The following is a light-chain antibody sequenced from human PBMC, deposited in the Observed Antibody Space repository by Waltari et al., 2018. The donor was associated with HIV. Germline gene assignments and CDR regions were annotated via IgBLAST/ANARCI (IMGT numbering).Light chain of an antibody. Sequence: QSVLTQPPSASGTPGQGVTIPCSGRNSHAGRHSVCWYRQLPGTAPKLLIYDNDKRPSGVSARFSGSKSGTSASLAISGLRSDDEADYYCSAWDDSLSVVVFGGGTKLTVL. J-gene: IGLJ3*02. CDR1: NSHAGRHS. CDR3: SAWDDSLSVVV. CDR2: DND. V-gene: IGLV1-47*01.